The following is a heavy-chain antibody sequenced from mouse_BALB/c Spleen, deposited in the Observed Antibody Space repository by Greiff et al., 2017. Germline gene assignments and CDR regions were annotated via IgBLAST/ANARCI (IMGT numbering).Heavy chain of an antibody. J-gene: IGHJ2*01. V-gene: IGHV5-17*02. Sequence: EVQGVESGGGLVQPGGSRKLSCAASGFTFSSFGMHWVRQAPEKGLEWVAYISSGSSTIYYADTVKGRFTISRDNPKNTLFLQMTSLRSEDTAMYYCATDGLDYWGQGTTLTVSS. D-gene: IGHD3-1*01. CDR1: GFTFSSFG. CDR2: ISSGSSTI. CDR3: ATDGLDY.